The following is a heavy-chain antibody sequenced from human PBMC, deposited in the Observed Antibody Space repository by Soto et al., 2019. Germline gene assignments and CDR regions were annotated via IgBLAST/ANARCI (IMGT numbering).Heavy chain of an antibody. J-gene: IGHJ4*02. CDR2: IHNGRTT. Sequence: SETLSLTCTVSGDSLTRNYWSWIRQSPGKGLEWLAFIHNGRTTNYNPSLVGRVSISVDTSKSQLSLNLNSVTAADTAVYYCARTLSGGFDYWGQGTLVTVSP. V-gene: IGHV4-59*01. CDR1: GDSLTRNY. CDR3: ARTLSGGFDY.